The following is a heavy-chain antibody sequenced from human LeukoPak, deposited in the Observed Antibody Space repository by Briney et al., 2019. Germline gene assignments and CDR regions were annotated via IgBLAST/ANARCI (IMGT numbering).Heavy chain of an antibody. J-gene: IGHJ4*02. V-gene: IGHV3-21*01. CDR3: ARERAARWGGFDY. D-gene: IGHD6-6*01. Sequence: GGSLRLSCAASGFTFSSYSMNWVRQAPGKGLEWVSSISSSSSYIYYADSVKGRFTISRDNAKNSLYLQMNSLRAEDTAVYYCARERAARWGGFDYWGQGTLVTVSS. CDR2: ISSSSSYI. CDR1: GFTFSSYS.